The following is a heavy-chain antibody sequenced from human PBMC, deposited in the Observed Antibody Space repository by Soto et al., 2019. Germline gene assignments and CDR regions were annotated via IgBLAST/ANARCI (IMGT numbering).Heavy chain of an antibody. CDR1: GFFLRDFG. CDR3: AIAMAGKRHPFAY. Sequence: GGSLRLSCVASGFFLRDFGMHWVRQAPGKGLEWVSVIWYDGSNTYQGESVKGRFTMSRDTSKNTLYLQMDSLRPEDTAVYYFAIAMAGKRHPFAYWGHGSLVTVSS. CDR2: IWYDGSNT. D-gene: IGHD6-19*01. J-gene: IGHJ1*01. V-gene: IGHV3-33*01.